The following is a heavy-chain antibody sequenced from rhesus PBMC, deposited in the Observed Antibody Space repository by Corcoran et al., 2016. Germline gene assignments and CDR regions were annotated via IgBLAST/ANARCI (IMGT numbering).Heavy chain of an antibody. D-gene: IGHD4-29*01. Sequence: GQLQESGPGLVKPSETLSLTCAISGGSISSSNWWSWIRQPPGRGLEWIGGIYSNTENTKYNPSLNNRVTISKDTSKNQFSLRLSSVTAADTSVYYCARGTMAADYWGQGVLVTVSS. CDR2: IYSNTENT. J-gene: IGHJ4*01. CDR3: ARGTMAADY. V-gene: IGHV4S12*01. CDR1: GGSISSSNW.